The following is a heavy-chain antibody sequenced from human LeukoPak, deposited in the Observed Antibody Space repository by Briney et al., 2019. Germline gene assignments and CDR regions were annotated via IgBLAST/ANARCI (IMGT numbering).Heavy chain of an antibody. CDR1: GYSFIGYY. Sequence: GASVKVSCKASGYSFIGYYIHWVRQAPGQGLEWMGWINPNSGDTNYAQKFQGRVTMTRDTSISTAYMELSRLRSDDTAVYYCARDRGYCSSTSCRFDYWGQGTLVTVSS. CDR3: ARDRGYCSSTSCRFDY. D-gene: IGHD2-2*01. J-gene: IGHJ4*02. CDR2: INPNSGDT. V-gene: IGHV1-2*02.